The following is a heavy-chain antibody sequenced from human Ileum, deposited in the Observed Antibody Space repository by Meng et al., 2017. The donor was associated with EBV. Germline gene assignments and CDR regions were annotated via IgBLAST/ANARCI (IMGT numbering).Heavy chain of an antibody. J-gene: IGHJ4*02. V-gene: IGHV4-59*01. CDR3: GGVSGMVRGVTPRRFDY. Sequence: QVQRQGSGPGLVKPSETLSLTCGVSNGSITSDYWTWVRQPPGEGLEWIGYNYYPGSTNYNPSLKSRVTIALVTSKNQFSLNLSSVTAADTAVYFCGGVSGMVRGVTPRRFDYWGQGTLVTVSS. D-gene: IGHD3-10*01. CDR2: NYYPGST. CDR1: NGSITSDY.